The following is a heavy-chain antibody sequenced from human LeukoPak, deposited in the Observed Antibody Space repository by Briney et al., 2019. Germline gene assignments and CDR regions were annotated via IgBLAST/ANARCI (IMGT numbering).Heavy chain of an antibody. V-gene: IGHV3-30*18. J-gene: IGHJ6*02. Sequence: GGSLRLSCAASGFTFSSYGMHWVRQAPGKGLEWVAVRSYDGSNKYYADSVKGRFTISRDNSKNTLYLQMNSLRAEDTAVYYCAKDGYYDYVWGSFGSYYYYGMDVWGQGTTVTVSS. CDR1: GFTFSSYG. D-gene: IGHD3-16*01. CDR3: AKDGYYDYVWGSFGSYYYYGMDV. CDR2: RSYDGSNK.